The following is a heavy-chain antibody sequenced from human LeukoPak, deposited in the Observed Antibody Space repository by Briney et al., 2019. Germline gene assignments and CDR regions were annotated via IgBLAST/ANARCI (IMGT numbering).Heavy chain of an antibody. CDR3: ARVDGRYYYGSGSYSLALDAFDI. J-gene: IGHJ3*02. CDR1: GGSISSYY. CDR2: IYYSGST. Sequence: SETLSLTCTVSGGSISSYYWSWIRQPPGKGLEWIGYIYYSGSTNYNPSLKSRVTMSGDTSKNQFSLKLSSATAADTAVYYCARVDGRYYYGSGSYSLALDAFDIWGQGTMVTVSS. V-gene: IGHV4-59*01. D-gene: IGHD3-10*01.